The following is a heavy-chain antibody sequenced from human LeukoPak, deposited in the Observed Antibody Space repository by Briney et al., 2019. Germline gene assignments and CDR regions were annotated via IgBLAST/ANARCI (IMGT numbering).Heavy chain of an antibody. V-gene: IGHV6-1*01. CDR3: ARWLTT. D-gene: IGHD3-9*01. CDR2: TYYRSRWYK. Sequence: SQTLSLTCVISGDSVSNNSASWNWIRQSPSRGLEWLGRTYYRSRWYKDYAVSVKSRITVNPDTSKNQFSLQLNSVTPEDTAVYYCARWLTTWGQGTLVTVSS. CDR1: GDSVSNNSAS. J-gene: IGHJ5*02.